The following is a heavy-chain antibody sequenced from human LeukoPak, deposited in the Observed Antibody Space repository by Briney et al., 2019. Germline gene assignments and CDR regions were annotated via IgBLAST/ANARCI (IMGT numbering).Heavy chain of an antibody. CDR2: IKQDGSEK. CDR1: GFTFSSYW. V-gene: IGHV3-7*01. Sequence: PGGSLRLSCAASGFTFSSYWMSWVRQAPGKGLEWVANIKQDGSEKYYVDSVKGRFTISRDNAKNSLSLQMNSLRAEDTAVYYCARINSGSYYPFDYWGLGTLVTVSS. CDR3: ARINSGSYYPFDY. J-gene: IGHJ4*02. D-gene: IGHD1-26*01.